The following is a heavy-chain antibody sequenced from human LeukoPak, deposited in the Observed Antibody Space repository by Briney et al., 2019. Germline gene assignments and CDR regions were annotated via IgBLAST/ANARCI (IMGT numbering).Heavy chain of an antibody. Sequence: ASVKVSCKASGYTFTSYYMHWVRQAPGQGLEWMGIINPSGGSTSYAQKFQGRVTMTRDTSTSTVYMELSSLRSEDTAVYYCATEFGLSGSYYAGNWFGPWGQGTLVTVSS. J-gene: IGHJ5*02. D-gene: IGHD1-26*01. CDR3: ATEFGLSGSYYAGNWFGP. CDR2: INPSGGST. V-gene: IGHV1-46*01. CDR1: GYTFTSYY.